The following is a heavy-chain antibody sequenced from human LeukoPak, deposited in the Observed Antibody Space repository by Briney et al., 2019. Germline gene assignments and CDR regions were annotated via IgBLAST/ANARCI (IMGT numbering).Heavy chain of an antibody. J-gene: IGHJ4*02. CDR3: ATRPSGWYLFDY. CDR1: GYTLTELS. V-gene: IGHV1-24*01. CDR2: FDPEDGET. D-gene: IGHD6-19*01. Sequence: ASVTVSCKVSGYTLTELSMHWVRQAPGKGLEWMGGFDPEDGETIYAQKFQGRVTMTEDTSTDTAYMELSSLRSEDTAVYYCATRPSGWYLFDYWGQGTLVTVSS.